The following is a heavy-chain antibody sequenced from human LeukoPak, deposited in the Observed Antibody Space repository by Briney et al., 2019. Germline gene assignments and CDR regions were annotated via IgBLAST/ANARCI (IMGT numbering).Heavy chain of an antibody. V-gene: IGHV3-7*01. CDR1: GFTFEKNW. CDR3: EATRFPRDH. J-gene: IGHJ4*02. D-gene: IGHD3-16*01. Sequence: PGGSLRLSCVGSGFTFEKNWMTWVRQPPGKGLEWVANIKQDGSDKNYVDSVKGRFTISRDNAKNTLYLHMNNLRVEDTGVDYCEATRFPRDHWGQGLLVTVSS. CDR2: IKQDGSDK.